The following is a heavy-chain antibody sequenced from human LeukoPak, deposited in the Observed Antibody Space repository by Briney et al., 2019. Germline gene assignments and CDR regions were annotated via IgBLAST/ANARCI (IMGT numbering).Heavy chain of an antibody. D-gene: IGHD1-1*01. V-gene: IGHV3-21*01. CDR1: DFTFSSYP. Sequence: GGSLRLSCAASDFTFSSYPMNWVRQAPGKGLEWVSSIGTSSDSIYYADSVKGRFTISRDNAKNSLYLQMNSLRVEDTAVYYCAREERQGFDYWGQGTLVTVSS. CDR2: IGTSSDSI. CDR3: AREERQGFDY. J-gene: IGHJ4*02.